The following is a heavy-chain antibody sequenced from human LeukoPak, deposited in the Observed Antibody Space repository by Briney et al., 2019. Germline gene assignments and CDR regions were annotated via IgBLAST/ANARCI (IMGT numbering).Heavy chain of an antibody. V-gene: IGHV4-34*01. Sequence: SETLSLTCAVYGGSFSGYYWSWIRQPPGKGLEWIGEINHSGSTNYNPSLKSRVTISVHTSKNQFSLKLSSVTAADTPVYYCARGLITIFGARFDPWGQGTMVTVSS. J-gene: IGHJ5*02. CDR2: INHSGST. CDR3: ARGLITIFGARFDP. D-gene: IGHD3-3*01. CDR1: GGSFSGYY.